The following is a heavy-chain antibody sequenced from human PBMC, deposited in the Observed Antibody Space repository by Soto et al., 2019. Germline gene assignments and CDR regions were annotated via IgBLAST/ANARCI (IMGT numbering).Heavy chain of an antibody. J-gene: IGHJ4*02. D-gene: IGHD2-15*01. CDR1: GLSLNNYA. CDR3: SDWRAGGPVNLDH. Sequence: EVQILESGGDLVQPGGSLRLSCVVSGLSLNNYAIAWVRHAPGKGLECVSTIDVLDGAWYSDSVRGCLAISRDVSRNTVYLQMSSLRVEDTAIYFCSDWRAGGPVNLDHWGPGTRVTVSS. CDR2: IDVLDGA. V-gene: IGHV3-23*01.